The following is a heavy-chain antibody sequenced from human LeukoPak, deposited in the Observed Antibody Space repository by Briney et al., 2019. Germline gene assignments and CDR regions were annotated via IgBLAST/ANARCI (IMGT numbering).Heavy chain of an antibody. CDR1: GFTFSSYE. D-gene: IGHD6-13*01. CDR3: ARGRRDSSWYGGDAFDI. V-gene: IGHV3-48*03. Sequence: GGSLRLSCAASGFTFSSYETNWVRQAPGKGLKWVSYIYSSGSTIYYADSVKGRFTISRDNAKNSLYLQMNSLRAEDTAIYYCARGRRDSSWYGGDAFDIWGQGTMVTVSS. CDR2: IYSSGSTI. J-gene: IGHJ3*02.